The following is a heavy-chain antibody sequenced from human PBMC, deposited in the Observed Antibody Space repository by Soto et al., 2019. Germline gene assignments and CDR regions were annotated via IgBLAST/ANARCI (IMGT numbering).Heavy chain of an antibody. V-gene: IGHV3-30*18. CDR2: ISYDGSNK. Sequence: GGSLRLSCAASGFTFSSYGMHWVRQAPGKGLEWVAVISYDGSNKYYADSVKGRFTISRDNSKNTLYLQRNSLRAEDTAVYYCAKDASGYSGSYGPDLDYWGQGTLVTVSS. CDR1: GFTFSSYG. D-gene: IGHD1-26*01. CDR3: AKDASGYSGSYGPDLDY. J-gene: IGHJ4*02.